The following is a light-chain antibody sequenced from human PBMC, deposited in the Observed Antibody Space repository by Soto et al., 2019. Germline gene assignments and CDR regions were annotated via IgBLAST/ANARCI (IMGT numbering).Light chain of an antibody. CDR2: DAS. CDR1: QDIGNY. V-gene: IGKV1-33*01. Sequence: DIQMTQSPSSLSASVGDRITITCQASQDIGNYVNWYQQKPGKAPKLMIYDASALESGVPSRFSGSGSGTEFTLTISSLQPDDFATYYCQRYNSYTITFGQGTRLEI. CDR3: QRYNSYTIT. J-gene: IGKJ5*01.